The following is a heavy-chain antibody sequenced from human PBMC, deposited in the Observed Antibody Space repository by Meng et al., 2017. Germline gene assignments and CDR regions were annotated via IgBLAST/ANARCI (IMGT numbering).Heavy chain of an antibody. CDR3: ARAIAVSGTGRFDY. V-gene: IGHV1-3*01. CDR1: GYTFTTYA. D-gene: IGHD6-19*01. J-gene: IGHJ4*02. CDR2: INAGNSDT. Sequence: QVQRVQSGDEVKKPGALVKVSCKASGYTFTTYAIHWVRQAPGQRLEWMGWINAGNSDTKYSQKLQGRVTITRDTSASTVYMEVSSLRSEDTGVYYCARAIAVSGTGRFDYWGQGTLVTVSS.